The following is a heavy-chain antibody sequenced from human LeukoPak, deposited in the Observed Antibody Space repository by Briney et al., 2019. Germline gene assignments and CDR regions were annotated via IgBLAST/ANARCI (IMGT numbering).Heavy chain of an antibody. Sequence: GGSLRLSCAASGFTFSSYEMNWVRQAPGEGLEWVSYISSSGSTIYYADSVKGRFTISRDNAKNTLYLQMNSLRAEDTAVYYCAKERTGDPDVAFDIWGQGTMVTVSS. J-gene: IGHJ3*02. V-gene: IGHV3-48*03. D-gene: IGHD7-27*01. CDR2: ISSSGSTI. CDR1: GFTFSSYE. CDR3: AKERTGDPDVAFDI.